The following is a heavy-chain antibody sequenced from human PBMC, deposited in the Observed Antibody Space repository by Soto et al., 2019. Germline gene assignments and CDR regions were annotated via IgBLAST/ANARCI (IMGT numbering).Heavy chain of an antibody. Sequence: QVQLVESGGGVVQPWRSLRLSCAASGFTFSSYGMHWFRQAPGKGLEWVAVISYDGSNKYYADSVKGRFTISRDNSKNTLYLQMNSLRAEDTAVYYCAKGVRGAVAGSFDYWGQGTLVTVSS. CDR1: GFTFSSYG. CDR2: ISYDGSNK. CDR3: AKGVRGAVAGSFDY. J-gene: IGHJ4*02. D-gene: IGHD6-19*01. V-gene: IGHV3-30*18.